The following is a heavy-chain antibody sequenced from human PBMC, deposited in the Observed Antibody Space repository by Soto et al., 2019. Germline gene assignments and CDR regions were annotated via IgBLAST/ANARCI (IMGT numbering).Heavy chain of an antibody. J-gene: IGHJ6*03. CDR2: ISGSGGST. D-gene: IGHD3-16*02. CDR3: AKDFLYEAPRSYHIGYMDV. Sequence: GGSLRLSCAASGFTFSSYAMSWVRQAPGKGLEWVSAISGSGGSTYYADSVKGRFTISRDNSKNTLYLQMNSLRAEDTAVYYCAKDFLYEAPRSYHIGYMDVWGKGTTVTVSS. V-gene: IGHV3-23*01. CDR1: GFTFSSYA.